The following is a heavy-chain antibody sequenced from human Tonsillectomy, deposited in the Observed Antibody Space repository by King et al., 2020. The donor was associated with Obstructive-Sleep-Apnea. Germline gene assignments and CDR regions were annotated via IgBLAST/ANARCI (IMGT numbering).Heavy chain of an antibody. CDR3: AKDMSSGWYGPLDH. CDR1: GFTFDDYA. CDR2: INCNTGTI. D-gene: IGHD6-19*01. Sequence: QLVQSGGGLVQPGRSLRLSCAASGFTFDDYAMHWVRQAPGKGLEWVSGINCNTGTIGFADSVKGRLTISRDNAKNSLFLQMNSLRPEDTALYYCAKDMSSGWYGPLDHWGQGTLVTVSS. J-gene: IGHJ4*02. V-gene: IGHV3-9*01.